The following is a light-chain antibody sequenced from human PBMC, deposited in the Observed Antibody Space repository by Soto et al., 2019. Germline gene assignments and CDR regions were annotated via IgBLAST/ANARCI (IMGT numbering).Light chain of an antibody. V-gene: IGKV1-5*01. Sequence: DIQVTQSPSPLAASVGDRGTITCPANQTISTWMAWYQQKPGKAPKLLIYDASTLESGVPSRFSGSGSGTEFTLIISGLQPDDYATYYCQQYTNTNNPWMFGQGTKVDIK. CDR1: QTISTW. CDR3: QQYTNTNNPWM. J-gene: IGKJ1*01. CDR2: DAS.